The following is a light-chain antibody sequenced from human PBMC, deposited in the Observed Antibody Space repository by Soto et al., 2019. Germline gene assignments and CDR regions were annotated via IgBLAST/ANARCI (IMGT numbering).Light chain of an antibody. Sequence: VLTQSPGTLSLSPGERATLSCRASQSVTTQLAWYQQKPGQAPRLLIYDASNRATGIPARFSGSGSGTDFTLTIGSLEPEDFAVYYCQQRSNWPWTFGQGTKVDIK. V-gene: IGKV3-11*01. J-gene: IGKJ1*01. CDR3: QQRSNWPWT. CDR2: DAS. CDR1: QSVTTQ.